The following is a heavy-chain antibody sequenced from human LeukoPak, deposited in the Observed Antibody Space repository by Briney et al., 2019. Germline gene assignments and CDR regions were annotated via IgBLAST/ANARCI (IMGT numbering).Heavy chain of an antibody. CDR2: ISGSGGNT. D-gene: IGHD2-21*01. J-gene: IGHJ5*02. CDR3: AKRIRVNWFDP. CDR1: GFTFSSNG. Sequence: GGSLRLSCAASGFTFSSNGMSWVPQAPGKGLEWVSAISGSGGNTYYADSVKGRFTMSRDNSKNKLYLQMNSLGAEDTAVYYCAKRIRVNWFDPWGQGTLVTVSS. V-gene: IGHV3-23*01.